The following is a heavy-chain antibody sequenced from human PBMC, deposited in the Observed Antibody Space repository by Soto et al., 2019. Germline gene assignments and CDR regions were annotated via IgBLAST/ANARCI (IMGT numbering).Heavy chain of an antibody. CDR2: ISGYSGNT. CDR3: TRDDYYDSSGGFDY. CDR1: GYTFTRYG. Sequence: QVQLEQSGAEVKKPGASVKVSCEASGYTFTRYGVSWVRQAPGQGLEWMGWISGYSGNTNYAQKFQGRITMTTDTATNTAYMELRSLRSDDTAVYYCTRDDYYDSSGGFDYWGQGTLVIVSS. D-gene: IGHD3-22*01. J-gene: IGHJ4*02. V-gene: IGHV1-18*01.